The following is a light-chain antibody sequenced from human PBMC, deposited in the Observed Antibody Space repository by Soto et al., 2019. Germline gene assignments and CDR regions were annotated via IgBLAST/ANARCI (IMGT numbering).Light chain of an antibody. V-gene: IGKV3-15*01. J-gene: IGKJ5*01. CDR1: QSLRSS. CDR2: DAS. CDR3: QQYNNWPIT. Sequence: ETMMTQSPDTLSVSLGERASLSCRASQSLRSSLAWYQQKPGQAPRLLIYDASTRATGIPARFSGSGSGTEFTLTISSLQSEDFAVYYCQQYNNWPITFGQGTRLEIK.